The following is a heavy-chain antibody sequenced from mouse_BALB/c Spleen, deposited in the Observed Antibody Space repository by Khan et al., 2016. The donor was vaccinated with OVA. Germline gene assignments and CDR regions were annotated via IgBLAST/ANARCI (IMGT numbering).Heavy chain of an antibody. D-gene: IGHD2-4*01. J-gene: IGHJ3*01. CDR3: ARMDYYDYDPFAY. Sequence: EVQLDESGPGLVKPSPSLSLTCTVSGYSITSEYACNWIRQFPGNKLEWMGYINYSGNTRFNQSLKSQTSMTRDTSTNQFYLQLNSVTTEDTATYYCARMDYYDYDPFAYWGQGTTVTVSA. V-gene: IGHV3-2*02. CDR2: INYSGNT. CDR1: GYSITSEYA.